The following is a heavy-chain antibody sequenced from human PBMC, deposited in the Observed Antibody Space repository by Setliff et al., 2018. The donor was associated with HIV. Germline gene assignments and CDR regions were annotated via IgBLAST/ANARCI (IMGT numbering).Heavy chain of an antibody. V-gene: IGHV3-30*02. Sequence: GQSLKISCAASGFTFSTYGMHWVRQAPGKGLEWVTFMVYDGSNKYYAGSVKGRFTISRDNSKNTLYLQMNRLRAEDTAVYYCAKDGTDYSDSSGYYFDYWGQGTLVTVSS. CDR3: AKDGTDYSDSSGYYFDY. CDR2: MVYDGSNK. CDR1: GFTFSTYG. D-gene: IGHD3-22*01. J-gene: IGHJ4*02.